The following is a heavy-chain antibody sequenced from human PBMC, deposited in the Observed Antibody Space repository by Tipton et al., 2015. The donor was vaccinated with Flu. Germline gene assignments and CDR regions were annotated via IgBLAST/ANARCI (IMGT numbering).Heavy chain of an antibody. D-gene: IGHD5-18*01. Sequence: TLSLTCAVHGDTLSGYHWTWIRQPPGKGLEWIGEISDSGSTKYSTSLKSRVTLSVDTSKNQVSLQLTSVTAADTAVFYCARRGGGYKYLYGMDVWGQGTTVIVPS. CDR1: GDTLSGYH. CDR2: ISDSGST. CDR3: ARRGGGYKYLYGMDV. V-gene: IGHV4-34*01. J-gene: IGHJ6*02.